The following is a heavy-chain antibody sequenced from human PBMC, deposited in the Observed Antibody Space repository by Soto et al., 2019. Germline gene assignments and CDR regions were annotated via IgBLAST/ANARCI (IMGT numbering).Heavy chain of an antibody. Sequence: GGSLRLSSAASGFTFSSYAMIWVRRAPGKGLEWVSAISGSGGSTYYADSVKGRFTISRDNSKNTLYLQMNSLRAEDTAVYYCAKKSGWYVSVDYYGMDVWGQGTTVTVSS. J-gene: IGHJ6*02. D-gene: IGHD6-19*01. CDR3: AKKSGWYVSVDYYGMDV. CDR2: ISGSGGST. CDR1: GFTFSSYA. V-gene: IGHV3-23*01.